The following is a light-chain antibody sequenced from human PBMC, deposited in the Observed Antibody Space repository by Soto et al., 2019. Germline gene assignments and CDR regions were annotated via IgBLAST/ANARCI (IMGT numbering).Light chain of an antibody. J-gene: IGKJ1*01. CDR3: QQYSSSPST. Sequence: EIVLTQSPGTLSLSPGERATLSCRASQSVSSSYLAWYQQKPGQAPTLLIYGASSRATGIPDRFSGSGSGTDFTLTISRLEPEDFAVYYCQQYSSSPSTFGQGTKVEIK. V-gene: IGKV3-20*01. CDR1: QSVSSSY. CDR2: GAS.